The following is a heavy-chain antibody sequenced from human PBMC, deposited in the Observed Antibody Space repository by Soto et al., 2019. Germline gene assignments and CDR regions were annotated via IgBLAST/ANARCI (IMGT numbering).Heavy chain of an antibody. CDR2: LDGSGGHT. J-gene: IGHJ4*02. CDR3: AKYGTSSSYFDY. V-gene: IGHV3-23*01. D-gene: IGHD6-6*01. Sequence: GGSLRLSCAASGFTFSSYSMAWVRQAPGKGLGWVSTLDGSGGHTYYAGSVKGRFTISRDNSKSALYLQMSSLRAEDTAVYYCAKYGTSSSYFDYWGQGTLVTVSS. CDR1: GFTFSSYS.